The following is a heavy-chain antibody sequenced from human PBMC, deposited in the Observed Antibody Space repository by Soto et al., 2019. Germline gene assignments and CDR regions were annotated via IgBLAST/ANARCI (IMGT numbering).Heavy chain of an antibody. CDR1: GFTFSNAW. CDR2: IKQDGSEK. Sequence: EVQLVESGGGLVKPGGSLRLSCAASGFTFSNAWMSWVRQAPGKGLEWVANIKQDGSEKYYVDSVKGRFTISRDNAKNSLYLQMNSLRAEDTAVYYCASSLGGATDYWGQGTLVTVSS. D-gene: IGHD1-26*01. CDR3: ASSLGGATDY. V-gene: IGHV3-7*03. J-gene: IGHJ4*02.